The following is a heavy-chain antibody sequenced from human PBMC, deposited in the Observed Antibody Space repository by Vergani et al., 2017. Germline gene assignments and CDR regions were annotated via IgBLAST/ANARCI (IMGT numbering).Heavy chain of an antibody. CDR3: ARDRAGYCGSNSCPNWFDP. D-gene: IGHD2-2*03. CDR1: GFTFSSYS. V-gene: IGHV3-21*01. J-gene: IGHJ5*02. CDR2: ISSSSSYI. Sequence: EVQLVESGGGLVKPGGSLRLSCAASGFTFSSYSMNWVRQAPGKGLEWVSYISSSSSYIYYADSVKGRFTISRDNAKNSLYLQMNSLRAEDTAVYYCARDRAGYCGSNSCPNWFDPWGQGTLVTVSS.